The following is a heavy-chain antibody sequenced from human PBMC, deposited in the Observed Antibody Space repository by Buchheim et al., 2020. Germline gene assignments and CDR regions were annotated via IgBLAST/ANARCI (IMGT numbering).Heavy chain of an antibody. Sequence: QVQLVESGGGLVKPGGSLRLSCAASGFTFSDYYMSWIRQAPGKGLEWVSYISSSGSTIYSADSVKGRFTISRDNAKNSLYLQMNSLRAEDTAVYYCARDKIVVVPAAIEPLYYGMDVWGQGTT. V-gene: IGHV3-11*01. CDR1: GFTFSDYY. CDR2: ISSSGSTI. D-gene: IGHD2-2*02. CDR3: ARDKIVVVPAAIEPLYYGMDV. J-gene: IGHJ6*02.